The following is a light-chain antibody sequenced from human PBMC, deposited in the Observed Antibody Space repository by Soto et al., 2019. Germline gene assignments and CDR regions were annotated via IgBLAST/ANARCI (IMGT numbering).Light chain of an antibody. V-gene: IGLV2-8*01. CDR2: EVS. CDR3: ISYAGSNNLV. J-gene: IGLJ2*01. Sequence: QSALTQPPSASGSPGQSVTISYTGTSSDVGGYNYVSWYQQHPGKVPELMIYEVSKRPSGVPDRFSGSTSGNTASLTVSGLQDEDEDYYYCISYAGSNNLVFGGGTKLTVL. CDR1: SSDVGGYNY.